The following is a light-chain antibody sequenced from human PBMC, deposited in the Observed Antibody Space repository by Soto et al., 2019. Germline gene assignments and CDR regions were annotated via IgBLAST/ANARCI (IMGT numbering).Light chain of an antibody. J-gene: IGKJ4*01. CDR1: QSVSGW. Sequence: DIQMTQSPSTLSASVGDTVTVTCRASQSVSGWLAWYHQKPGQPPKLLIYWASTRESVVPDRFRGSGSGTDFTLTISSLQPEDVAVYYCQQYYSTPPTLVGGTK. V-gene: IGKV4-1*01. CDR2: WAS. CDR3: QQYYSTPPT.